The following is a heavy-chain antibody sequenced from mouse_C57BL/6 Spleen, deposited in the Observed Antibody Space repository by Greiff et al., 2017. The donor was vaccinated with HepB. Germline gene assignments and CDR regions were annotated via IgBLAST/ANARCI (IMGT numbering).Heavy chain of an antibody. Sequence: EVMLVESGGGLVKPGGSLKLSCAASGFTFSDYGMHWVRQAPEKGLEWVAYISSGSSTIYYADTVKGRFTISRDNAKNTLFLQMTSLRSEDTAMYYCARDDYDPWFAYWGQGTLVTVSA. CDR1: GFTFSDYG. J-gene: IGHJ3*01. V-gene: IGHV5-17*01. CDR2: ISSGSSTI. D-gene: IGHD2-4*01. CDR3: ARDDYDPWFAY.